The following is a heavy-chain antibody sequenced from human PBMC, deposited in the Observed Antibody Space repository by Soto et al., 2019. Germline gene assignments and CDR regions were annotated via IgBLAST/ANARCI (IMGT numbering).Heavy chain of an antibody. J-gene: IGHJ6*02. Sequence: PSETLSLTCSVSGDTIPSDYWNWVRQPTGKGLEWIGEMHHSGNTNYNPSLKTRVTISIDKSKNQFSLKLSSVTAADTAVYYCARAFHYCSSTSCSDYYYYYYGMDVWGQGTTVTVSS. CDR1: GDTIPSDY. CDR2: MHHSGNT. V-gene: IGHV4-4*02. D-gene: IGHD2-2*01. CDR3: ARAFHYCSSTSCSDYYYYYYGMDV.